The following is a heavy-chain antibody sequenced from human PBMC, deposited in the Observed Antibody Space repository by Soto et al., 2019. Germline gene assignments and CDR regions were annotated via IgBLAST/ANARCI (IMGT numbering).Heavy chain of an antibody. J-gene: IGHJ5*02. CDR1: GGSISSGGYY. Sequence: PSETLSLTCTVSGGSISSGGYYWSWIRQHPGKGLEWIGYIYYSGSTYYNPSLKSRVTISVDTSKNQFSLKPSSVTAADTAVYYCAKDPSSYQDWFYPRGWFDPWGQGTLVTVSS. V-gene: IGHV4-31*03. CDR2: IYYSGST. D-gene: IGHD3-9*01. CDR3: AKDPSSYQDWFYPRGWFDP.